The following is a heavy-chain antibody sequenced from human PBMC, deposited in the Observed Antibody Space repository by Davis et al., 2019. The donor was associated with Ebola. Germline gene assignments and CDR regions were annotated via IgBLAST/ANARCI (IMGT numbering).Heavy chain of an antibody. V-gene: IGHV4-38-2*02. J-gene: IGHJ4*02. D-gene: IGHD3/OR15-3a*01. CDR3: ARRGTIDY. Sequence: SEALSLTCTVSGYSINSGYYWGWIRQPPGKGLEWIGSIYHSGSTYYNPSLKSRVTISVDTSKNQFSLKLSSVTAADTAVYYCARRGTIDYWGQGTLVTVSS. CDR2: IYHSGST. CDR1: GYSINSGYY.